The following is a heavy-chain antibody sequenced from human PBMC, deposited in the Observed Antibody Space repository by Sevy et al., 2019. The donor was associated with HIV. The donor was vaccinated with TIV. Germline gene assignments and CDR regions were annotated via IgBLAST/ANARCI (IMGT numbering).Heavy chain of an antibody. Sequence: GESLEISCKGSAYTFTTHWIGWVRQMPGKGLEWMGIMSPGDSDPRYSPSFQGQVTMSVDKSVSTAYLQWHSLETSDTAICYCARLDSYSIGWSPRYYFDYWGQGTLVTVSS. CDR1: AYTFTTHW. CDR3: ARLDSYSIGWSPRYYFDY. J-gene: IGHJ4*02. D-gene: IGHD6-19*01. V-gene: IGHV5-51*01. CDR2: MSPGDSDP.